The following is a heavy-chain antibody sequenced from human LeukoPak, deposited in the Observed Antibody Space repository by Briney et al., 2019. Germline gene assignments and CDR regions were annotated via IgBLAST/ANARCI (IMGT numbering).Heavy chain of an antibody. D-gene: IGHD6-13*01. CDR2: IRSKANSYAT. CDR3: ARRVHSSSWSSYFDY. V-gene: IGHV3-73*01. J-gene: IGHJ4*02. Sequence: PGGSLNLSCEAPGFTSSAFALHWVRQPSGKGLEWVGRIRSKANSYATAYAASVTGRFTISRDDSKNTAYLQMNSLKTEDTAVYYCARRVHSSSWSSYFDYWGQETLVTVSS. CDR1: GFTSSAFA.